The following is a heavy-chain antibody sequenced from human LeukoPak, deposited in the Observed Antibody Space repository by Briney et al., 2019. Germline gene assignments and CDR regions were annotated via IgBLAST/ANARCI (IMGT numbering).Heavy chain of an antibody. CDR2: IYYSGST. CDR1: GGSISSSSYY. CDR3: ARIVGSSGPYFDY. Sequence: SETLSLTCTVSGGSISSSSYYWGWLRQPPGKGLEWIGSIYYSGSTYYNPSLKSRVTISVDTSKNQFSLKLSSVTAADTAVYYCARIVGSSGPYFDYWGQGTLVTVSS. D-gene: IGHD6-19*01. J-gene: IGHJ4*02. V-gene: IGHV4-39*01.